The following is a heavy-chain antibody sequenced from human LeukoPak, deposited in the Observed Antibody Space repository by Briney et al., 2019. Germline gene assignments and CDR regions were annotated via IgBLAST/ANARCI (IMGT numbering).Heavy chain of an antibody. J-gene: IGHJ4*02. V-gene: IGHV1-18*01. CDR2: ISAYNGST. CDR1: GYTFTSYG. D-gene: IGHD2-2*01. CDR3: ARDRRDIVVVPAASFDY. Sequence: ASVKVSCKASGYTFTSYGISWVRQAPGQGLEWMGWISAYNGSTNYAQKLQGRVTMTTDTSTSTAYMELRSLRSDATAVYYCARDRRDIVVVPAASFDYWGQGTLVTVSS.